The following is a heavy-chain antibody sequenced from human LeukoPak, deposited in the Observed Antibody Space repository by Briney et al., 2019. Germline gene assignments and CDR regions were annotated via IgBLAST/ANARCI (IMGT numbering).Heavy chain of an antibody. CDR3: AKAGIVGPTTNFDY. V-gene: IGHV3-21*04. Sequence: PGGSLRLSCAASGFTFGSYSMNWVRQAPGKGLEWVSSISSSSSYIYYADSVKGRFTVSRDNAKNSLYLQMNSLRAEDTGVYYCAKAGIVGPTTNFDYWGKGALVTVSS. CDR1: GFTFGSYS. J-gene: IGHJ4*02. CDR2: ISSSSSYI. D-gene: IGHD1-26*01.